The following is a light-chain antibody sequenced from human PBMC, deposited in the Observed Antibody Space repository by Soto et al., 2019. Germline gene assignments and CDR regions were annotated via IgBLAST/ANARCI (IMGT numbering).Light chain of an antibody. CDR2: GSS. V-gene: IGKV3-20*01. Sequence: IVATQSPGTLSLSPGERATLSCRASQSVSSRFLAWYQQQPGPAPRLLIYGSSSRAPFLPDRFSGRGSGKDSTPTISRQEPEYAAVYYCQQYGISPRTFGQGTKVDIK. CDR1: QSVSSRF. CDR3: QQYGISPRT. J-gene: IGKJ1*01.